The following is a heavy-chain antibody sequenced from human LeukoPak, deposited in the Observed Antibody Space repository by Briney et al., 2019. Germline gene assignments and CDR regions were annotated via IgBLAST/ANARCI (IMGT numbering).Heavy chain of an antibody. V-gene: IGHV4-59*12. CDR1: GGSISRYY. J-gene: IGHJ6*02. CDR3: ARFSPEPRVDYDSSGCSFVYYGMDV. D-gene: IGHD3-22*01. CDR2: IDDSGNT. Sequence: ASETLSLTCTVSGGSISRYYWSWIRRPPGKGLEWIGYIDDSGNTNYNPSLKSRVTISVDTSKNQFSLKLSSVTAADTAVYYCARFSPEPRVDYDSSGCSFVYYGMDVWGQGTTVTVSS.